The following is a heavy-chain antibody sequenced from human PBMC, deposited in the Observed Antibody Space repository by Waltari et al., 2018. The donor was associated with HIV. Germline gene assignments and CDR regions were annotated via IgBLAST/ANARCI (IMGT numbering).Heavy chain of an antibody. D-gene: IGHD3-3*01. Sequence: QVQLFQSGAETKTPGASVKVSCKASGYVVTDNDINWGRQVPGRGLELVGWANTKRGNTGYAQNFQGRVRMTSDGSLNITYLDLENLNFEDTAVYYCARGRFWSGYYSEAVLDFWGQGTMVTVSS. V-gene: IGHV1-8*01. CDR1: GYVVTDND. J-gene: IGHJ4*02. CDR3: ARGRFWSGYYSEAVLDF. CDR2: ANTKRGNT.